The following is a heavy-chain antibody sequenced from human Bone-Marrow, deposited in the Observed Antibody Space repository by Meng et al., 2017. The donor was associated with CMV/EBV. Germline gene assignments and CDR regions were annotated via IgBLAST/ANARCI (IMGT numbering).Heavy chain of an antibody. CDR1: GFTFTSSA. V-gene: IGHV1-58*01. D-gene: IGHD2-2*02. CDR2: IVVGSGNT. CDR3: AAGTFVVVPAGIEF. J-gene: IGHJ4*02. Sequence: SVKVSCKASGFTFTSSAVQWVRHARGQRLEWIGWIVVGSGNTSYAQKFQDRVTITNDMSTSTAYMGLSSLRSEDTAVYYCAAGTFVVVPAGIEFWGQGTLVTVSS.